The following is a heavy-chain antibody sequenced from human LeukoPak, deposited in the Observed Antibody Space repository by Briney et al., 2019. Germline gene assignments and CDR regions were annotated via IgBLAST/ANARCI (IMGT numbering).Heavy chain of an antibody. CDR2: ISSNGGST. CDR3: ARGRYGDYFLPLGDAFDI. D-gene: IGHD4-17*01. CDR1: GFTFSSYA. V-gene: IGHV3-64*01. J-gene: IGHJ3*02. Sequence: GGSLRLSCAASGFTFSSYAMHWVRQAPGKGLEYVSAISSNGGSTYYANSVKGRFTISRDNSKNTLYLQMNSLRAEDTAVYYCARGRYGDYFLPLGDAFDIWGQGTMVTVSS.